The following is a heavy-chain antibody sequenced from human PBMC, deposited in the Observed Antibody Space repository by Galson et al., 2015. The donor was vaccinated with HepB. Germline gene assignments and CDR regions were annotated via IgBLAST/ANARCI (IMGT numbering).Heavy chain of an antibody. Sequence: SLRLSCAASGFTFSSYGMHWVRQAPGKGLEWVAVIWYDGSNKYYADSVKGRFTISRDNSKNTLYLQMNSLRAEDTAVYYCAGLLLARGDGAFDIWGQGTMVTVSS. CDR2: IWYDGSNK. J-gene: IGHJ3*02. CDR3: AGLLLARGDGAFDI. D-gene: IGHD2-21*01. CDR1: GFTFSSYG. V-gene: IGHV3-33*01.